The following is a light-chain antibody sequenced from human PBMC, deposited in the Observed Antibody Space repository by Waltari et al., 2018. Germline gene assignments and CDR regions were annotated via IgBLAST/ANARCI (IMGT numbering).Light chain of an antibody. V-gene: IGKV1-5*01. CDR1: QSIGSW. Sequence: DIQMTQSPSTLSASVGDRVTFTCRASQSIGSWLAWYQQKPGKAPKLLIYESSSLESGVPSRFSGSGSGTEFTLTISSLQPDDFATYFCQQYSNYYMYTFGQGTKLEI. J-gene: IGKJ2*01. CDR2: ESS. CDR3: QQYSNYYMYT.